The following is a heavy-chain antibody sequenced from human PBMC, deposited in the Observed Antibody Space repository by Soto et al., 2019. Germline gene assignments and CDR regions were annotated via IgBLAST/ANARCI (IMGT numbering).Heavy chain of an antibody. CDR2: IYPGDSDT. V-gene: IGHV5-51*01. Sequence: GESLKISCKGSGYSFTSYWIGWVRQMPGKGLEWMGIIYPGDSDTRYSPSFQGQVTISADKSISTAYLQWSSLKAADTAMYYCARGAEGIVLRSLYCGRGHWGQGTPVTVSS. D-gene: IGHD2-8*01. CDR1: GYSFTSYW. CDR3: ARGAEGIVLRSLYCGRGH. J-gene: IGHJ4*01.